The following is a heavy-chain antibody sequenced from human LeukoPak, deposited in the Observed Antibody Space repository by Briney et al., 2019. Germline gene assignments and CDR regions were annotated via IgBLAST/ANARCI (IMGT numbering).Heavy chain of an antibody. CDR3: ARGDYGELYYLDY. J-gene: IGHJ4*02. Sequence: SETLSLTCTVSGGSISSGGYYWSWIRQHPGKGLEWIGYIYYSGSTYYNPSLKSRVTISVDTSKNQFSLKLSSVTAADTAVYYCARGDYGELYYLDYWGQGTLVTVSS. CDR1: GGSISSGGYY. V-gene: IGHV4-31*03. D-gene: IGHD4-17*01. CDR2: IYYSGST.